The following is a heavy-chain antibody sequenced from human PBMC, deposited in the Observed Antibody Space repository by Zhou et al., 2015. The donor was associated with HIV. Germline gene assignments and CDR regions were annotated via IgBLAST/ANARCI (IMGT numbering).Heavy chain of an antibody. CDR3: ARAVSDDILTGYYGVVGDYFDY. J-gene: IGHJ4*02. CDR2: ISAYNGNT. V-gene: IGHV1-18*01. CDR1: GYTFTSYG. D-gene: IGHD3-9*01. Sequence: QVQLVQSGAEVKKPGASVKVSCKASGYTFTSYGISWVRQAPGQGLEWMGWISAYNGNTNYAQKLQGRVTMTTDTSTSTAYMELRSLRSDDTAVYYCARAVSDDILTGYYGVVGDYFDYWGQGTLGHRLL.